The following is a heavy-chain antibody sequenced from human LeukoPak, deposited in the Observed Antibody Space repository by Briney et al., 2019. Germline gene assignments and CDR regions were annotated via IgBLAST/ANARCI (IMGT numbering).Heavy chain of an antibody. Sequence: PSQTLSLTCTVSGGSISSGSYYWSWIRQPAGKGLEWIGRIYTSGSTNYNPSLKSRVTISVDTSKNQFSLKLSSVTAADTAVYYCARGDYDFWSGYYRVMDVWGKGTTVTVSS. CDR1: GGSISSGSYY. CDR3: ARGDYDFWSGYYRVMDV. D-gene: IGHD3-3*01. CDR2: IYTSGST. J-gene: IGHJ6*03. V-gene: IGHV4-61*02.